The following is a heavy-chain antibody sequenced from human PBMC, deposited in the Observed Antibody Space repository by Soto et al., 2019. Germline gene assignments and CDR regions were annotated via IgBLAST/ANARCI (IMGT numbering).Heavy chain of an antibody. Sequence: SETLSLTCAVYGGSFSGYYWSWIRQPPGKGLEWIGEINHSGSTNYNPSLKSRVTISVDTSKNQFSLKLSSVTAADTAVYYCARIPHNYQDTSGYTDYWGQGTLVTVSS. CDR3: ARIPHNYQDTSGYTDY. CDR2: INHSGST. V-gene: IGHV4-34*01. D-gene: IGHD3-22*01. CDR1: GGSFSGYY. J-gene: IGHJ4*02.